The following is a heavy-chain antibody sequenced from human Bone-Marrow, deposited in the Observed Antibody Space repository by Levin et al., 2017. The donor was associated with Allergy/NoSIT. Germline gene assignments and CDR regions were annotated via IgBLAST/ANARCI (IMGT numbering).Heavy chain of an antibody. J-gene: IGHJ4*02. D-gene: IGHD3-10*01. CDR2: IYYSGST. CDR3: ADGSGSYYNNYFDY. CDR1: GGSISSSSYY. Sequence: TSQTLSLTCTVSGGSISSSSYYWGWIRQPPGKGLEWIGSIYYSGSTYYNPSLKSRVTISVDTSKNQFSLKLSSVTAADTAVYYCADGSGSYYNNYFDYWGQGTLVTVSS. V-gene: IGHV4-39*01.